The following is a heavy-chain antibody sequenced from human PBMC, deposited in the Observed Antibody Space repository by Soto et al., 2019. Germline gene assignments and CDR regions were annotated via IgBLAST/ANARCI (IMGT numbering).Heavy chain of an antibody. D-gene: IGHD3-10*01. CDR1: GFTVSSNY. CDR2: IYSGGST. Sequence: PGGSLRLSCAASGFTVSSNYMSWVRQAPGKGLEWVSVIYSGGSTYYADSVKGRFTISRDNSKNTLCLQMNSLRAEDTAVYYCAKDRRDGTYYLDYWGQGTLVTVSS. CDR3: AKDRRDGTYYLDY. V-gene: IGHV3-53*01. J-gene: IGHJ4*02.